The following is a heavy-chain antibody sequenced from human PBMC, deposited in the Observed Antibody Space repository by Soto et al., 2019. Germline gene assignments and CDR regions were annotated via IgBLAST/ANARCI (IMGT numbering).Heavy chain of an antibody. D-gene: IGHD6-19*01. V-gene: IGHV3-23*01. J-gene: IGHJ4*02. Sequence: EVQLLESGGGLVQPGGSLRLSCAASGFTFSTYAMNWVRQAPGKGLEWVSAISGSGGRTDYADSVKGHFTISRDNSKNTLYLQMNSLRAEDTAVYYCVKDGSPVAGTFFDDWGQGTLVTVSS. CDR2: ISGSGGRT. CDR3: VKDGSPVAGTFFDD. CDR1: GFTFSTYA.